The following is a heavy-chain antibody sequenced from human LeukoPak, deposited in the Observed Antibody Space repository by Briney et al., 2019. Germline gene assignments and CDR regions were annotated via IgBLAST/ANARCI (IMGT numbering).Heavy chain of an antibody. J-gene: IGHJ4*02. CDR2: IYYSGIT. CDR1: GGSLSSGDYY. Sequence: SETLSLTCTVSGGSLSSGDYYWSWIRQPPGKGLEWIGYIYYSGITYYNLSLRSRFTISVDTSKNQFSLKLSSVTAADTAVYYCARYDYVWGSYRYWGQGTLVTVSS. CDR3: ARYDYVWGSYRY. V-gene: IGHV4-30-4*08. D-gene: IGHD3-16*02.